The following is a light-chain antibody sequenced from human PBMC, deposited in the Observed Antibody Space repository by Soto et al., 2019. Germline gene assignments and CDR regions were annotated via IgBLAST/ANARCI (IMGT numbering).Light chain of an antibody. CDR2: KAS. J-gene: IGKJ1*01. V-gene: IGKV1-5*03. CDR1: QSISSW. CDR3: QQYNIGWT. Sequence: DIQMTQSPSTLSASVGDRVTLTCRASQSISSWLAWYQQKPGKAPNLLIYKASSLKSGVPSRFSGRGSGTEFTLTISSLQPDDFATYYCQQYNIGWTFGQGTKVPIQ.